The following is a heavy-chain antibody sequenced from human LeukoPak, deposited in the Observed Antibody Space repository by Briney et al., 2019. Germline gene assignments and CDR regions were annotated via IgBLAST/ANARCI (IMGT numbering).Heavy chain of an antibody. D-gene: IGHD2-2*01. CDR1: GGSISSYY. CDR3: ARETMPRSHFDY. J-gene: IGHJ4*02. V-gene: IGHV4-59*01. Sequence: SETLSLTSTVSGGSISSYYWSWIRQPPGKGLEWIGYIYYSGSTNYNPSLKSRVTISVDTSKNQFSLKLSSVTAADTAVYYCARETMPRSHFDYWGQGTLVTVSS. CDR2: IYYSGST.